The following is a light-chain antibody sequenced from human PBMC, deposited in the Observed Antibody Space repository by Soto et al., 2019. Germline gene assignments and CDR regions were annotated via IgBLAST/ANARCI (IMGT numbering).Light chain of an antibody. CDR3: QQYGSSPLIT. CDR1: QSVGSSF. J-gene: IGKJ5*01. V-gene: IGKV3-20*01. Sequence: EIVMTQSPDTLSVSPGERATLSCSASQSVGSSFLAWYQQKPGQAPRLLIYNASSRATGIPDRFSGSGSGTDFTLTISRLEPEDFAVYYCQQYGSSPLITFGQGTRLEIK. CDR2: NAS.